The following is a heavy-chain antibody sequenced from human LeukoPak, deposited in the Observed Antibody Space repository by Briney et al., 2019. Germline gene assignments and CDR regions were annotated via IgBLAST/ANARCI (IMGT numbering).Heavy chain of an antibody. V-gene: IGHV4-4*07. CDR1: GGSISSYY. J-gene: IGHJ3*02. CDR2: IYTSGST. D-gene: IGHD3-3*01. Sequence: PSETLSLTCTVSGGSISSYYWSWIRQPAGKGLAWIGRIYTSGSTNYNPSLKSRVTISVDKSKNQFSLKLSSVTAADTAVYYCAGSGYSLDAFDIWGQGTMVTVSS. CDR3: AGSGYSLDAFDI.